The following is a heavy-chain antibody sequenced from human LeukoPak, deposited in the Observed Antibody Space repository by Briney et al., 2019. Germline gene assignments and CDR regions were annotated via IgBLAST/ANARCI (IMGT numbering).Heavy chain of an antibody. CDR3: VRENWYYDY. CDR1: GYSFNNYY. V-gene: IGHV1-2*02. CDR2: MYPKNGGT. Sequence: ASVKVSCKASGYSFNNYYIHWVRQAPGQGLEWVGWMYPKNGGTNYAQNFQGRVTLTRDTSITTAYMELSSLNSDDTALYYCVRENWYYDYWGQGALVIVSS. D-gene: IGHD1-1*01. J-gene: IGHJ4*02.